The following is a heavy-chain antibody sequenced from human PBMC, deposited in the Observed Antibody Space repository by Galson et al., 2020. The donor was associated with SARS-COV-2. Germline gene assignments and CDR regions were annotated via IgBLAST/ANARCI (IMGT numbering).Heavy chain of an antibody. CDR3: ARDLRFWESQSDY. CDR1: GFTFSSYG. J-gene: IGHJ4*02. V-gene: IGHV3-33*01. CDR2: IWYDGSNK. D-gene: IGHD3-10*01. Sequence: GGSLRLSCAASGFTFSSYGMHWVRQAPGKGLEWVAVIWYDGSNKYYADSVKGRFTISRDNSKNTLYLQMNSLRAEDTAVYYCARDLRFWESQSDYWGQGTLVTVSS.